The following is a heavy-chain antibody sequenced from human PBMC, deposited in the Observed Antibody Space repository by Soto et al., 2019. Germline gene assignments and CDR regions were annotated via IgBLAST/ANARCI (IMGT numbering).Heavy chain of an antibody. CDR2: ISDYNGNT. V-gene: IGHV1-18*01. D-gene: IGHD2-2*01. Sequence: ASVKVSCKASGYTFSNYGLSWVRQAPGQGLEWMGWISDYNGNTHYAQKFQGRLIMTTDTSTRTAYVELRSLTSDDTAVYYCARERVPRIVVVPAATNWFDPWGQGTLVTVSS. CDR3: ARERVPRIVVVPAATNWFDP. J-gene: IGHJ5*02. CDR1: GYTFSNYG.